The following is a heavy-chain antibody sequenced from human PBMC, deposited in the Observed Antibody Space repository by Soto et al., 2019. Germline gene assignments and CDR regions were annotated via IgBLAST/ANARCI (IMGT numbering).Heavy chain of an antibody. J-gene: IGHJ6*03. CDR2: IIPILGIA. V-gene: IGHV1-69*04. CDR1: GGTFSSYT. Sequence: SVKVSCKASGGTFSSYTISWVRQAPGQGLEWMGRIIPILGIANYAQKFQGRVTITADKSTSTAYMELSSLRSEDTAVYYCARDGRYYYYYMEVWGKGTTVTVSS. CDR3: ARDGRYYYYYMEV. D-gene: IGHD1-26*01.